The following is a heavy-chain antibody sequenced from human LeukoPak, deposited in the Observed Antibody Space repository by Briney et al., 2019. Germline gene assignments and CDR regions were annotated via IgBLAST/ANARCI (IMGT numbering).Heavy chain of an antibody. CDR2: IRPNSGGT. V-gene: IGHV1-2*02. D-gene: IGHD6-19*01. J-gene: IGHJ1*01. Sequence: ASVKVSCKASGYTFTDYYMHWVRQAPGQGLEWMGWIRPNSGGTNYAQKFQGRVTMTRDTSISTAYMDLSSLRSDDTAVYYCARAGPRGGAVAGTGYFQHWGQGTLVTLSS. CDR1: GYTFTDYY. CDR3: ARAGPRGGAVAGTGYFQH.